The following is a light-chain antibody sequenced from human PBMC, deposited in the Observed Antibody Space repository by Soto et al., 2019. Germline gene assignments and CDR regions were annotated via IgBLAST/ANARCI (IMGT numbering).Light chain of an antibody. J-gene: IGKJ1*01. V-gene: IGKV3D-15*01. Sequence: EIVMTQSPVTLSASPGERVTLSCRASQSVSSNLAWYQQKPGQAPRLLIYAASTRATGIPARFIGNGSGTEFTLTISSLQSEDFAVYYCQQYNNWWTFGQGTKVDIK. CDR3: QQYNNWWT. CDR1: QSVSSN. CDR2: AAS.